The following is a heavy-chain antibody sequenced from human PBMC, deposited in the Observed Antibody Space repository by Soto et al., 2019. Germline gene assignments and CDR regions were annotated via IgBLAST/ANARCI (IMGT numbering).Heavy chain of an antibody. CDR3: GNGDYFSRIDY. D-gene: IGHD4-17*01. CDR2: INHSGST. V-gene: IGHV4-34*01. CDR1: GGSFSGYY. Sequence: PSETLSLTCAVYGGSFSGYYWSWIRQPPGKGLEWIGEINHSGSTNYNPSLKSRVTISVDTSKNQFSLKLSSVTAADTAVYYCGNGDYFSRIDYWGQGTLVTVSS. J-gene: IGHJ4*02.